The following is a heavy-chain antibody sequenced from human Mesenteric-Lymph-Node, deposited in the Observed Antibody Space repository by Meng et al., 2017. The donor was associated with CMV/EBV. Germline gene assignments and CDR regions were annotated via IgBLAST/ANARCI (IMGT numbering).Heavy chain of an antibody. J-gene: IGHJ4*02. V-gene: IGHV4-59*13. D-gene: IGHD7-27*01. CDR3: GRDNWGSIDY. Sequence: HGQLQAWASGLVSTSCTMSLPCTVFGGSISSYPWSWIGPAPGKGLEWVGYMSYSGSNNYNPSIKSRITMSLDTSKNQFSLELSSVTAADTAVYYCGRDNWGSIDYWGQGTLVTASS. CDR2: MSYSGSN. CDR1: GGSISSYP.